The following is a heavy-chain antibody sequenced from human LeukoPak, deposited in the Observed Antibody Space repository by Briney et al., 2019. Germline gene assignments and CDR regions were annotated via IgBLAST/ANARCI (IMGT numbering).Heavy chain of an antibody. CDR2: ISSSSSYI. J-gene: IGHJ4*02. Sequence: GGSLRLSCAASGFTFSSYSMNWVRQAPGKGLXXVSSISSSSSYIYYADSVKGRFTISRDNAKNSLYLQMNSLRAEDTAVYYCARDLWFGEIGYWGQGTLVTVSS. CDR1: GFTFSSYS. V-gene: IGHV3-21*01. D-gene: IGHD3-10*01. CDR3: ARDLWFGEIGY.